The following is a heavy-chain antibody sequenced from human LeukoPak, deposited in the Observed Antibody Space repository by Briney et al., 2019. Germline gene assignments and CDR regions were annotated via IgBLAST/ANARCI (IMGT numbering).Heavy chain of an antibody. CDR2: IYYSGST. CDR3: ARFTYYDSSGYTYYFDY. J-gene: IGHJ4*02. Sequence: PSETLSLTCTVSGGSISSSSYYWGWIRQPPGKGLEWIGSIYYSGSTYYNPSLKSRATISVDTSKNQFSLKLSSVTAADTAVYYCARFTYYDSSGYTYYFDYWGQGTLVTVSS. CDR1: GGSISSSSYY. D-gene: IGHD3-22*01. V-gene: IGHV4-39*01.